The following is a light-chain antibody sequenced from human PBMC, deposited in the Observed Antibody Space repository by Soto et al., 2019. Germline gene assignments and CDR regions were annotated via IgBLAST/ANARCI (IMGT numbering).Light chain of an antibody. V-gene: IGLV4-69*01. CDR1: SGHSCYA. J-gene: IGLJ2*01. CDR3: QTWDTGARVV. CDR2: LSSDGSH. Sequence: QLVLTQSPSASASLGASVKLTCTLSSGHSCYAIAWHQQQPEKGPRYLMKLSSDGSHSKGDGIPDRFSGSSSGAERYLTISSLQSEDEADYYCQTWDTGARVVFGGGTKLT.